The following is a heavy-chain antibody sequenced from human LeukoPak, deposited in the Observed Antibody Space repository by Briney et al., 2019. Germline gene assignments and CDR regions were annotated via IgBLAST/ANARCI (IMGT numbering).Heavy chain of an antibody. CDR2: IYSGGST. CDR1: GFTVSSNY. Sequence: GGSLRLSCAASGFTVSSNYMSWVRQAPGKGLEWVSVIYSGGSTYYADSVKGRFTISRDNSKNTLYLQMNSLRAEDTAVYYCAKWDYYDSSGYYPPDAFDIWGQGTMVTVSS. J-gene: IGHJ3*02. V-gene: IGHV3-53*01. D-gene: IGHD3-22*01. CDR3: AKWDYYDSSGYYPPDAFDI.